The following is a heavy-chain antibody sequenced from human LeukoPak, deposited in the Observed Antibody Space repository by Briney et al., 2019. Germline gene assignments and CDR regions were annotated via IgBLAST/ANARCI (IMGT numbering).Heavy chain of an antibody. J-gene: IGHJ3*01. Sequence: GGSLRLSCVAPGFMFSVYGMHWVRQAPGKGLEWVAVIWNDGSNKYYAGSVKGRFTISRDNSKNTLYLQMNSPRAEDTAVYYCARDIRGGRFLWFGDPRDAFDVWGQGTRVTVFS. V-gene: IGHV3-33*01. CDR1: GFMFSVYG. D-gene: IGHD3-10*01. CDR2: IWNDGSNK. CDR3: ARDIRGGRFLWFGDPRDAFDV.